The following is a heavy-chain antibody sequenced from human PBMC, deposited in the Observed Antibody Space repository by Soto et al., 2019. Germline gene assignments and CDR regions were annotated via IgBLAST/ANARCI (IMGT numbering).Heavy chain of an antibody. CDR1: GGSISSYY. J-gene: IGHJ4*02. CDR2: IYYSGST. CDR3: ARQVATAPFFDY. Sequence: SDTLSLTCTVSGGSISSYYWSWIRQPPGKGLEWIGYIYYSGSTNYNPSLKSRVTISVDTFKNQFSLKLSSVTAADTAVYYCARQVATAPFFDYWGQGTLVTVSS. V-gene: IGHV4-59*08. D-gene: IGHD5-12*01.